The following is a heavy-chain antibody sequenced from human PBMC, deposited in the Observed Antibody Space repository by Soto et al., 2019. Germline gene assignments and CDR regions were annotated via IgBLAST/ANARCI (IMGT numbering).Heavy chain of an antibody. D-gene: IGHD3-3*01. V-gene: IGHV1-18*01. CDR2: ISAYNGNT. J-gene: IGHJ4*02. CDR1: GYTFTSYG. CDR3: ARVGYDFWSGFFDY. Sequence: GASVDVSCKASGYTFTSYGISWVRQAPGQGLEWMGWISAYNGNTNYAQKLQGRVTMTTDTSTSTAYMELRSLRSDDTAVYYCARVGYDFWSGFFDYWGQGTLVTVSS.